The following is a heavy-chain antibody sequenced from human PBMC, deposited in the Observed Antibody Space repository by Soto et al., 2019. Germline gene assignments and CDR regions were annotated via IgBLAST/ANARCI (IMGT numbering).Heavy chain of an antibody. J-gene: IGHJ5*02. CDR3: AREAGPDRWFDP. Sequence: PSETLSLTCSVSGASISSYFWTWIRQPAGKGLDWIGRISTSGTTNYNPSLKSRVTMSVDTSKNSFSLNLSSVTAAGTAVYYCAREAGPDRWFDPWGQGTLVTVSS. D-gene: IGHD6-19*01. CDR1: GASISSYF. CDR2: ISTSGTT. V-gene: IGHV4-4*07.